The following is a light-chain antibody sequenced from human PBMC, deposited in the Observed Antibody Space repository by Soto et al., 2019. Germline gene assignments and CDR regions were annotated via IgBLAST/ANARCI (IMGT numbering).Light chain of an antibody. CDR1: KNDIGVYDF. J-gene: IGLJ1*01. CDR2: EVV. V-gene: IGLV2-8*01. Sequence: QSVLTQPPSASGSPGQSVTISCTGTKNDIGVYDFVSWYQHHPGKAPRLIIYEVVQRPSGVPDRFSGSKSGNTAFLTVSGLQAADEAEYSCKSYAGSNTYVFGSGTKVTVL. CDR3: KSYAGSNTYV.